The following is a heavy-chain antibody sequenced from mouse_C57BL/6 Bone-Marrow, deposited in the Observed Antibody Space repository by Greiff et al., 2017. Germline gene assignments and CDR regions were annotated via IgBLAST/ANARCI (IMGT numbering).Heavy chain of an antibody. CDR1: GYTFTDYN. V-gene: IGHV1-18*01. Sequence: VQLQQSGPELVKPGASVKLPCKASGYTFTDYNMDWVKQSHGKSLEWIGDINPNNGGTIYNQKFKGKATLTVDKSSSTAYMELRSLTSEDTAVYYCARGGSSLYYYAMDYWGQGTSVTVSS. J-gene: IGHJ4*01. D-gene: IGHD1-1*01. CDR2: INPNNGGT. CDR3: ARGGSSLYYYAMDY.